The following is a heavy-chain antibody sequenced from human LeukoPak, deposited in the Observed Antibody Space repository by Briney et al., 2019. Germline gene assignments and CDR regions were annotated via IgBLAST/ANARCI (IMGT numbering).Heavy chain of an antibody. J-gene: IGHJ4*02. CDR1: GYTFTSYG. V-gene: IGHV1-18*01. Sequence: GASVKVSCKASGYTFTSYGISWVRQAPGHGLEWMGWISAYNGNTNYAQKLQGRVTMTTDTSTSTAYMELRSLRSDDTAVYYCARAHPLDYGDYVGGDYWGQGTLVTVSS. CDR3: ARAHPLDYGDYVGGDY. CDR2: ISAYNGNT. D-gene: IGHD4-17*01.